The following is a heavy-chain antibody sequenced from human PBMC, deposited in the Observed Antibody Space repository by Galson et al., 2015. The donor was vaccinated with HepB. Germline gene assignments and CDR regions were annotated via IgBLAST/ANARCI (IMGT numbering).Heavy chain of an antibody. CDR3: ARDTWYSSSWYWVY. CDR2: ISYDGSNK. Sequence: SLRLSCAASGFTFSSYAMHWVRQAPGKGLEWVAVISYDGSNKYYADSVKGRFTISRDNSKNTLYLQMNSLRAEDTAVYYCARDTWYSSSWYWVYWGQGTLVTVSS. CDR1: GFTFSSYA. V-gene: IGHV3-30*04. J-gene: IGHJ4*02. D-gene: IGHD6-13*01.